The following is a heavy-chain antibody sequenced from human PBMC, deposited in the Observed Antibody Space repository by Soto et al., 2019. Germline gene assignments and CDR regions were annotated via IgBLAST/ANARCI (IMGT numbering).Heavy chain of an antibody. V-gene: IGHV6-1*01. D-gene: IGHD1-26*01. CDR2: TYYRSKWYN. CDR3: ARGSGNYILDY. J-gene: IGHJ4*02. Sequence: PLQTLPLTCARRVGRVSRSRSSSYRYRQSPSRGLEWLGRTYYRSKWYNDYAVSVKSRIIINSDTSKNQFSLQLNSVTPEDTAVYYCARGSGNYILDYWGQGTQVTVSS. CDR1: VGRVSRSRSS.